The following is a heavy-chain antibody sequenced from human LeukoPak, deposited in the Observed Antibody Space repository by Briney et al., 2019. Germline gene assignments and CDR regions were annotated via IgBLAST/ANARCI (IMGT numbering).Heavy chain of an antibody. CDR3: ARDHIVVVPTATGDYYYYYTDV. J-gene: IGHJ6*03. V-gene: IGHV3-7*01. CDR1: GFTFNIYW. CDR2: KKQDGKEK. D-gene: IGHD2-2*01. Sequence: QPGVPLRLSCAASGFTFNIYWMIWVRQAPGKGREWVANKKQDGKEKYYVDSVKGRFTISRDNAKNSLYLKMNSLRAEDMAVYYCARDHIVVVPTATGDYYYYYTDVWGKGTTVTVSS.